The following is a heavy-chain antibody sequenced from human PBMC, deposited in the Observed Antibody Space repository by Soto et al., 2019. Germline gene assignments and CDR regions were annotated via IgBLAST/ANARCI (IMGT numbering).Heavy chain of an antibody. CDR3: AAAENSSGWPYYYYGMDV. CDR1: GFRFASSA. D-gene: IGHD6-19*01. J-gene: IGHJ6*02. Sequence: GASVKVSCKDSGFRFASSAVQWVRQARGQRLEWIGWIVVGSGNTNYAQKFQEIATITRDMSTSTAYMELSSLRSEDTAVYYCAAAENSSGWPYYYYGMDVWGQGTTVTVSS. CDR2: IVVGSGNT. V-gene: IGHV1-58*01.